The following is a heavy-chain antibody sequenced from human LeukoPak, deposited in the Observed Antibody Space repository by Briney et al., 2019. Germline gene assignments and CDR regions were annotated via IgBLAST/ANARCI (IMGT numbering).Heavy chain of an antibody. CDR1: GDPITDYY. Sequence: SETLSLTCTVSGDPITDYYWSWIRQPPGKGLEWIGYIYDSGSTTDYNPSLKSRVTISVDTSKTQFSLKVTSVTAADTAVYYCARAPQLYYFDYWGQGILVTVSS. CDR2: IYDSGST. J-gene: IGHJ4*02. CDR3: ARAPQLYYFDY. D-gene: IGHD2-15*01. V-gene: IGHV4-59*01.